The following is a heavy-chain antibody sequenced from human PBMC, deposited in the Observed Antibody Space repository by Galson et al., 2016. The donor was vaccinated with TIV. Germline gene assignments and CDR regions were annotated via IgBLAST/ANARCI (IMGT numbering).Heavy chain of an antibody. Sequence: SLRLSCAASGFTFSDYWMTWVRLTPGKGLEWVANIKEDGGEEYYVDSVTGRFTASRDNARNSLFLQMTSLRAEDTAIYYCAREKAVGPALLDFWCQGVPVTVSP. J-gene: IGHJ4*02. CDR2: IKEDGGEE. D-gene: IGHD2-2*02. V-gene: IGHV3-7*03. CDR1: GFTFSDYW. CDR3: AREKAVGPALLDF.